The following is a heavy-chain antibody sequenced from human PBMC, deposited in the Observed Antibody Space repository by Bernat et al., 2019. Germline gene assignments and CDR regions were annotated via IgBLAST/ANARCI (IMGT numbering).Heavy chain of an antibody. CDR1: GYTFTSYY. Sequence: QVQLVQSGAEVKKPGASVKVSCKASGYTFTSYYMHWVRQAPGQGLEWMGIINPSGGSTSYAQKFQGRVTMTRDTSTSTVYMELSSLRSEDTAVYYCARDHLILPHRIDTAAALDAFDIWGQGTMVTVSS. CDR2: INPSGGST. V-gene: IGHV1-46*01. D-gene: IGHD6-13*01. J-gene: IGHJ3*02. CDR3: ARDHLILPHRIDTAAALDAFDI.